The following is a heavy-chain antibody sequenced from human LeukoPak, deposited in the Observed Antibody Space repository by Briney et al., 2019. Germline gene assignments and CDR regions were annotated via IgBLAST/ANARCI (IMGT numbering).Heavy chain of an antibody. CDR1: GFAFSSYG. CDR3: ARSLKWNLVGFDY. Sequence: GGSLRLSCAASGFAFSSYGINWVRQAPGKGLEWVSVIHDSGTSTFSADSVKGRFTISRDNSRNTLYLQMSSLRGEDTALYYCARSLKWNLVGFDYWGQGTLVTVPT. V-gene: IGHV3-23*05. D-gene: IGHD1-1*01. CDR2: IHDSGTST. J-gene: IGHJ4*02.